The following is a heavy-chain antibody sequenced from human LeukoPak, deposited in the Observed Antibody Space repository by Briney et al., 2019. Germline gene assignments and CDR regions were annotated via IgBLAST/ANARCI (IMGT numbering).Heavy chain of an antibody. D-gene: IGHD4-23*01. CDR2: INPNSGGT. CDR3: ARDLRPASTVVIPGEFDS. J-gene: IGHJ4*02. CDR1: GYTFTGYY. Sequence: ASVKVSCKASGYTFTGYYTHWVRQAPGQGLEWMGWINPNSGGTNYAQKFQGRVTMTRDTSISTAYMELSGLRSDDTAVYSCARDLRPASTVVIPGEFDSWGQGTLVTVSS. V-gene: IGHV1-2*02.